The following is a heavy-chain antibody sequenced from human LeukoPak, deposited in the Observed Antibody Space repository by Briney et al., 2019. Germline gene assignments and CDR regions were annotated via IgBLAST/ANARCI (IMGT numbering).Heavy chain of an antibody. CDR2: INPNSGGT. D-gene: IGHD3-3*01. CDR1: GYTFTGYY. CDR3: ARYDFWSGSYYFDY. Sequence: ASVKVSCKASGYTFTGYYTHWVRQAPGQGLEWMGWINPNSGGTNYAQKFQGRVTMTRDTSISTAYMELSRLRSDDTAVYYCARYDFWSGSYYFDYWGQGTLVTVSS. V-gene: IGHV1-2*02. J-gene: IGHJ4*02.